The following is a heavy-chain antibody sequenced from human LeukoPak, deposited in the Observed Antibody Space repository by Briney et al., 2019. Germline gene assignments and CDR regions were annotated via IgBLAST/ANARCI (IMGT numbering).Heavy chain of an antibody. V-gene: IGHV3-7*03. J-gene: IGHJ3*02. Sequence: GGSLRLSCAASGFTFSSHWMSWVRQAPGKGLELVANIRQDGLEKHHVDSVKGRFTIIRDNAKNSLFLQMNNLRADDTAVYYCASGKMVEGSSALDMWGQGTMVTLSS. CDR1: GFTFSSHW. CDR2: IRQDGLEK. CDR3: ASGKMVEGSSALDM. D-gene: IGHD2-2*01.